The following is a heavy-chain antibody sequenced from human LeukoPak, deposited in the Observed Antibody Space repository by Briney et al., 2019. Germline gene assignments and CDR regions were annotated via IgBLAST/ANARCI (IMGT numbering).Heavy chain of an antibody. D-gene: IGHD3-10*01. CDR3: ARGLPPITMVRGVNHWFDP. J-gene: IGHJ5*02. CDR2: INHSGST. Sequence: SETLSLTCAVYGGSFSGYYWSWIRQPPGKGLEWIGEINHSGSTNYNPSLKSRVTISVDTSKNKFSLKLSSVTAADAAVYYCARGLPPITMVRGVNHWFDPWGQGTLVTVSS. V-gene: IGHV4-34*01. CDR1: GGSFSGYY.